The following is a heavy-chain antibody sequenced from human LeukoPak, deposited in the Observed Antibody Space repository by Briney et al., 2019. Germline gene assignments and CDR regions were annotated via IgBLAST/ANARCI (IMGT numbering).Heavy chain of an antibody. D-gene: IGHD5-24*01. CDR1: GGSISSTTYY. J-gene: IGHJ4*02. V-gene: IGHV4-39*07. CDR3: AREGQLDY. CDR2: IYYSGST. Sequence: KASETLSLTCTVSGGSISSTTYYWDWIRQPPGKGLEWIGTIYYSGSTYYNPSLKSRVTISVDTSKNQFSLKLSSVTAADTAVYYCAREGQLDYWGQGTLVTVSS.